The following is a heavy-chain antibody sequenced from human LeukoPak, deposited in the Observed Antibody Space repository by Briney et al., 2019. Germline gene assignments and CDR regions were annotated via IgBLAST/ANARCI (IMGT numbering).Heavy chain of an antibody. D-gene: IGHD3-3*01. CDR1: GFTFSTHA. CDR3: AKDGYYSSANHFARLHFDL. J-gene: IGHJ2*01. Sequence: GGSLRLSCEASGFTFSTHAMNWIRQTPGKGLEWLSVISGDVQTTTYASSVKGRFTISRDNPKNTLYLEMNSLRVEDTAIYYCAKDGYYSSANHFARLHFDLWGRGTRVTASS. CDR2: ISGDVQTT. V-gene: IGHV3-23*01.